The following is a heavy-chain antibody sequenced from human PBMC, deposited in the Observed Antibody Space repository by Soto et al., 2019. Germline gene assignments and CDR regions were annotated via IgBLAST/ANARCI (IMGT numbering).Heavy chain of an antibody. D-gene: IGHD2-21*02. Sequence: PGGSLRLSCAASGFTFSSYSMNWVRRAPGKGLEWVSYISSSSSTIYYADSVKGRFTISRDNAKNSLYLQMNSLRDEDTAVYYCAREMVVTPYTAAFDIWGQGTMVTVSS. CDR1: GFTFSSYS. CDR2: ISSSSSTI. CDR3: AREMVVTPYTAAFDI. J-gene: IGHJ3*02. V-gene: IGHV3-48*02.